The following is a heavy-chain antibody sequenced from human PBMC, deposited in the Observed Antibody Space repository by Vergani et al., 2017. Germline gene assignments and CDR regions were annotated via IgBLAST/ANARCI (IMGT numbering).Heavy chain of an antibody. CDR3: ARDNKQLRPRAFDL. D-gene: IGHD4-23*01. J-gene: IGHJ3*01. CDR1: GASINNDFYY. CDR2: IYVSGIT. Sequence: QVQLQESGPGLVKPSQTLSLTCTVSGASINNDFYYWHWIRQPAGKGLDWIGRIYVSGITDYNSSLQSRVSMSVDTSKNQFSLTLTSVTAADTAVYYCARDNKQLRPRAFDLGGQGTMVTVSS. V-gene: IGHV4-61*02.